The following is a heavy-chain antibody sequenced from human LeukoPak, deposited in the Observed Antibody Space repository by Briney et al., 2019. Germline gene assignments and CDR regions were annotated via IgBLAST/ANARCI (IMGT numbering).Heavy chain of an antibody. Sequence: SETLSLTCAVYGGSFSGYYWNWIRQPPGKGLEWIGSVYYRGTPYYSASLKSRVTISIDTSKSQFSLKVNSVTAADTAVYYCAREGQQLVLKDRYYYYMDVWGKGTTVTVSS. V-gene: IGHV4-34*01. CDR2: VYYRGTP. J-gene: IGHJ6*03. D-gene: IGHD6-6*01. CDR1: GGSFSGYY. CDR3: AREGQQLVLKDRYYYYMDV.